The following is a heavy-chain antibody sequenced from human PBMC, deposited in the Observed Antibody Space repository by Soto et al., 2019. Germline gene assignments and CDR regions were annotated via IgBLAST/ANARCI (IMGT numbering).Heavy chain of an antibody. Sequence: VESLKISCKVSGYSFTSYWIGWVRQMPGKGLEWMGIIYPGDSDTRYSPSFQGQVTISADKSISTAYLQWSSLKASDTAMYYCARQLAAAGNEIDYWGQGTLVTVSS. J-gene: IGHJ4*02. CDR2: IYPGDSDT. D-gene: IGHD6-13*01. V-gene: IGHV5-51*01. CDR1: GYSFTSYW. CDR3: ARQLAAAGNEIDY.